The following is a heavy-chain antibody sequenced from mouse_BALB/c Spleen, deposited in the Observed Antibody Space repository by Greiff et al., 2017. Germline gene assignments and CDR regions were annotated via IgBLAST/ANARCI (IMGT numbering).Heavy chain of an antibody. CDR1: GFTFSSYG. J-gene: IGHJ2*01. CDR3: ARRGDGYYFDY. Sequence: EVKLMDSGGGLVQPGGSLKLSCAASGFTFSSYGMSWVRQTPDKRLELVATINSNGGSTYYPDSVKGRFTISRDNAKNTLYLQMSSLKSEDTAMYYCARRGDGYYFDYWGQGTTLTVSS. CDR2: INSNGGST. V-gene: IGHV5-6-3*01. D-gene: IGHD2-3*01.